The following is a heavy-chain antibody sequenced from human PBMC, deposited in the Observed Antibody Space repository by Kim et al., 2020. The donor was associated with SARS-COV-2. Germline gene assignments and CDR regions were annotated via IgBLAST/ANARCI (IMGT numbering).Heavy chain of an antibody. V-gene: IGHV3-11*04. D-gene: IGHD3-22*01. CDR2: ISSSGSGSTI. Sequence: GGSLRLSCVASGFTFSEYQMSWIRQAPGKGLEWISYISSSGSGSTIDYADSVRGRFTISRDNAKKSLYLQMSSLRAEDTAVYYCAREYDTGGYYYYFDYWGQGTLVTVSS. CDR1: GFTFSEYQ. J-gene: IGHJ4*02. CDR3: AREYDTGGYYYYFDY.